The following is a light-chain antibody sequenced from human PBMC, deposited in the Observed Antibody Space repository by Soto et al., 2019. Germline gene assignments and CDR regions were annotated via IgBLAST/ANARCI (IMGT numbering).Light chain of an antibody. CDR3: QEYHNWPFVT. J-gene: IGKJ4*01. V-gene: IGKV3-15*01. CDR1: QNVTNK. Sequence: EILLTQFPVALSVSPGERATLSCRVSQNVTNKLNWYQQKPGQAPRLLIYGASTRATGIPARFSGSGSETEFTLTISSLQSEDFEVYYCQEYHNWPFVTFGGGTKVETK. CDR2: GAS.